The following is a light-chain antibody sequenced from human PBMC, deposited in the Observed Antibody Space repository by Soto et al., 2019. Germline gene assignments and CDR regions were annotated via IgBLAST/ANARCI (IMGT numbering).Light chain of an antibody. CDR2: WAS. J-gene: IGKJ4*01. V-gene: IGKV4-1*01. Sequence: DILKNPFPNSPEWFLGGRAPNKCKSKQTGLFNSNHKKDLAWYQPRPGQPPQLLIYWASTRESGVPDRFTGSGSGTDFTLTISTLQAQDVAVYYCQQYYVTPPTFGGGTKVEI. CDR1: QTGLFNSNHKKD. CDR3: QQYYVTPPT.